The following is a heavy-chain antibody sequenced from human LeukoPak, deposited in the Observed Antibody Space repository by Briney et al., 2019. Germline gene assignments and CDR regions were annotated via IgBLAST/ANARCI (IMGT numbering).Heavy chain of an antibody. CDR1: GYTFTSYY. CDR2: INPSGGST. J-gene: IGHJ4*02. Sequence: GASVKVSCKASGYTFTSYYMHWVRQAPGQGLEWMGIINPSGGSTSYAQEFQGRVTMTRDTSTSTVYMELSSLRSEDTAVYYCATQRGYSYGYTPYYFDYWGQGTLVTVSS. V-gene: IGHV1-46*01. D-gene: IGHD5-18*01. CDR3: ATQRGYSYGYTPYYFDY.